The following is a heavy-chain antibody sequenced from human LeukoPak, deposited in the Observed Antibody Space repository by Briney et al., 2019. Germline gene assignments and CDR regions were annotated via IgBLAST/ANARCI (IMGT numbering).Heavy chain of an antibody. D-gene: IGHD1-26*01. J-gene: IGHJ4*02. CDR1: GFTFDDYA. Sequence: PGRSLRLSCAASGFTFDDYAMHWVRQAPGKGLEWVSGISGSGAYSYYADSVKGRFTISRHNSKNTVYLQMSSLRVEDTAVYYCAKDRSIGTYYTFDQWGQGTLVTVSS. CDR2: ISGSGAYS. V-gene: IGHV3-23*01. CDR3: AKDRSIGTYYTFDQ.